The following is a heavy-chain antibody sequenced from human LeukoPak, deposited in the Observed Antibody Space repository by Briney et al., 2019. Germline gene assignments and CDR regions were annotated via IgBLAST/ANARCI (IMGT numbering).Heavy chain of an antibody. Sequence: NPSETLSLTCAVYGGSFSGYYWSWIRQPPGKGLEWIGEINHSGSTNYNPSLKSRVTISVDKSKNQFSLKLSSVTVADTAVYYCARRRRTYCSGGSCYRYNWFDPWGQGTLVTVSS. J-gene: IGHJ5*02. CDR1: GGSFSGYY. CDR3: ARRRRTYCSGGSCYRYNWFDP. V-gene: IGHV4-34*01. CDR2: INHSGST. D-gene: IGHD2-15*01.